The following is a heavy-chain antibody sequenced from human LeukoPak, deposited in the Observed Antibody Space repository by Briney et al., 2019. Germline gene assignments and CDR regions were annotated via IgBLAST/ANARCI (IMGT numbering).Heavy chain of an antibody. J-gene: IGHJ4*02. V-gene: IGHV3-30*02. CDR1: GFTFSSYG. CDR2: IRYDGSNK. CDR3: AKEYSDFWSGYYELDY. D-gene: IGHD3-3*01. Sequence: PGGSLRLSCAASGFTFSSYGMHWVRQAPGKGLEWVAFIRYDGSNKFFADSVKGRFTISRDNSKNTLYLQMNSLKTEDTAVYYCAKEYSDFWSGYYELDYWGQGTLVTVSS.